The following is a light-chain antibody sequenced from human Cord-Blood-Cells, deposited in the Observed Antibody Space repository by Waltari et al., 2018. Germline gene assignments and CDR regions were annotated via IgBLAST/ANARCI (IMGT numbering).Light chain of an antibody. CDR3: QQYYSTPPT. J-gene: IGKJ3*01. V-gene: IGKV4-1*01. CDR1: QSVLYSSNNKTY. Sequence: DIVMTQSPDSLAVSLGERATINCKSSQSVLYSSNNKTYLTWYQQKPGQPPKLLIYWASTRRSGVPDRVSGSESGTEFTLTISSLQAEDVAVYYCQQYYSTPPTFGPGTKVDIK. CDR2: WAS.